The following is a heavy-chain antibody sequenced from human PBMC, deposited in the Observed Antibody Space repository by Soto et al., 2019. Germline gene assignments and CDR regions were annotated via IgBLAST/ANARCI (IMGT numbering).Heavy chain of an antibody. V-gene: IGHV3-23*01. Sequence: GGSLRLSCAASGFTFSSYAMSWVRQAPGKGLEWVSAISGSGGSTYYADSVKGRFTISRDNSKNTLYLQMNSLRAEDTAVYYCAKAPDYDFWSGQNWFDPWGQGTLVTVSS. CDR3: AKAPDYDFWSGQNWFDP. CDR2: ISGSGGST. J-gene: IGHJ5*02. CDR1: GFTFSSYA. D-gene: IGHD3-3*01.